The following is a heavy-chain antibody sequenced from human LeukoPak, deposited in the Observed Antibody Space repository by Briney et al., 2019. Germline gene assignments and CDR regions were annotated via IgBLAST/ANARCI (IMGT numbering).Heavy chain of an antibody. Sequence: GGSLRLSCAASGFTFSTYSMNWVRQAPGQELEWVSYISSSASTIYYADSVKGRFTISRDNAKNSLYLQMNSLRAEDTAVYYCARAGFTFSDYFGSFFDYWGQGTLVTVSS. CDR3: ARAGFTFSDYFGSFFDY. J-gene: IGHJ4*02. CDR2: ISSSASTI. CDR1: GFTFSTYS. D-gene: IGHD3-10*01. V-gene: IGHV3-48*01.